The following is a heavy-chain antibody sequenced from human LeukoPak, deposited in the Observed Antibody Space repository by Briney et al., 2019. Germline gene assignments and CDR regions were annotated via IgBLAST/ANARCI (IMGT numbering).Heavy chain of an antibody. J-gene: IGHJ4*02. CDR3: VNILFG. CDR1: GFTFSSYW. D-gene: IGHD3-10*01. V-gene: IGHV3-74*01. CDR2: ISSDGSTT. Sequence: GGSLRLSCAVSGFTFSSYWMHWVRQVPGEGLVLVSRISSDGSTTTYADSVKGRFTISRDNAKNTLYLQMNGLRAEDTAVYYCVNILFGWGQGTLVTVSS.